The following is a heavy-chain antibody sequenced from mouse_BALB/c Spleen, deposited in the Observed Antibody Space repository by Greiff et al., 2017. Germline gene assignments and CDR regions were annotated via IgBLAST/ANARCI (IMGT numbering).Heavy chain of an antibody. CDR2: ISNGGGST. CDR3: ARNYGYDY. D-gene: IGHD2-2*01. Sequence: EVQVVESGGGLVQPGGSLKLSCAASGFTFSIYTMSWVRQTPEKRLEWVAYISNGGGSTYYPDTVKGRFTISRDNAKNTLYLQMSSLKSEDTAMYYCARNYGYDYWGQGTTLTVSS. V-gene: IGHV5-12-2*01. CDR1: GFTFSIYT. J-gene: IGHJ2*01.